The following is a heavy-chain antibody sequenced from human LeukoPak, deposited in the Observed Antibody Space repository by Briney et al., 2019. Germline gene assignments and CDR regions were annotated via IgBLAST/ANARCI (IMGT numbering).Heavy chain of an antibody. CDR3: AKSANSQQQLVHFDS. Sequence: GGSLRLSCAASGFTFSSYAMRWVRQAPGKGLQWVSAISGDGVSAFYADSVKGRFTISRDNSKNTLYLQMNSLRVEDTAVYYCAKSANSQQQLVHFDSWGQGTLVTVSS. CDR2: ISGDGVSA. CDR1: GFTFSSYA. V-gene: IGHV3-23*01. J-gene: IGHJ4*02. D-gene: IGHD6-13*01.